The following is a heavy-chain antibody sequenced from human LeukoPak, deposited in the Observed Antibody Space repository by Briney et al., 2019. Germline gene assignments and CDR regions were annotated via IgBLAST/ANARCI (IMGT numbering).Heavy chain of an antibody. J-gene: IGHJ4*02. Sequence: ASVKVSCKASGYTFTGYYMHWVRQAPGQGLEWMGWINPNSGGTNYAQKFQGRVTMTRDTSISTAYMELSRLRSDDTAVYYCARDFGRGYSGYDSNWGQRTLVTVSS. CDR3: ARDFGRGYSGYDSN. D-gene: IGHD5-12*01. CDR2: INPNSGGT. CDR1: GYTFTGYY. V-gene: IGHV1-2*02.